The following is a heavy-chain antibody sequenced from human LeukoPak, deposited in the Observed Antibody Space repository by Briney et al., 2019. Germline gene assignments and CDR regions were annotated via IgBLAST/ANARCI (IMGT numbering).Heavy chain of an antibody. CDR1: GYTFTSYY. J-gene: IGHJ5*02. Sequence: GASVKVSCKASGYTFTSYYMHWMRQAPGQGPEWMGIINPSGGSTSYAQKFQGRVTMTRDMSTTTDYMELSSLRSDDTAVYYCARDNSIGCRGWWFDPWGQGTLVTVSS. CDR3: ARDNSIGCRGWWFDP. CDR2: INPSGGST. D-gene: IGHD4-23*01. V-gene: IGHV1-46*01.